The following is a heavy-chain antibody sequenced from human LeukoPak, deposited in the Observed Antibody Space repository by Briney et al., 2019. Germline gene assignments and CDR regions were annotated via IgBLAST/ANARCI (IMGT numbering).Heavy chain of an antibody. CDR1: GFTFSNYA. J-gene: IGHJ4*02. Sequence: GGSLRLSCAASGFTFSNYAMSWVRQAPGKGLEWVSTISGSGDSTYYADSVKGRFTISRDNSKNTLYLQMNNLTAEDTAVYYCAKDRRDSSGWFRADDYWGQGTLVTVSS. V-gene: IGHV3-23*01. CDR3: AKDRRDSSGWFRADDY. CDR2: ISGSGDST. D-gene: IGHD6-19*01.